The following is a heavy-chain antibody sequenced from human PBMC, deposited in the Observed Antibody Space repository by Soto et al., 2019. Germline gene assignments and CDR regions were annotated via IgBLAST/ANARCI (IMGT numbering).Heavy chain of an antibody. Sequence: QVQLVQSGAEVKKPGSSVKVSCKASGGTFRRYTITWVRQAPGQGLEWMGGDTPMFGTPNFAQKFRGRVTITADESTCTAYMELRGLRSEDTAMYFCARDGTLYDSRAYYYLYWGQGTLVTVSS. CDR2: DTPMFGTP. CDR3: ARDGTLYDSRAYYYLY. J-gene: IGHJ4*02. CDR1: GGTFRRYT. V-gene: IGHV1-69*01. D-gene: IGHD3-22*01.